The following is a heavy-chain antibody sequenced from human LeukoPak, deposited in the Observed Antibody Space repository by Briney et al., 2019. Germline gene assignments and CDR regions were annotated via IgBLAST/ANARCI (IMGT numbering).Heavy chain of an antibody. Sequence: GGSLRLSCAASGFTFSSYSMNWVRQAPGKGLEWVSSISSSSSYIYYADSVKGRFTISRDNAKNSLYLQMNSLRAEDTAVYYCARDQYYYDSSGYIANDWGQGTLVTVSS. CDR1: GFTFSSYS. D-gene: IGHD3-22*01. CDR3: ARDQYYYDSSGYIAND. CDR2: ISSSSSYI. V-gene: IGHV3-21*01. J-gene: IGHJ4*02.